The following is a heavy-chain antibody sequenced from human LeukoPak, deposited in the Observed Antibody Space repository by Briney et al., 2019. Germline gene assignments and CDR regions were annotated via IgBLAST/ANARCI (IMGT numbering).Heavy chain of an antibody. D-gene: IGHD6-19*01. CDR1: GGSFSGYY. CDR2: INHSGST. Sequence: SETLSLTCAVYGGSFSGYYWSWIRQPLGKGLEWIGEINHSGSTNYNPSLKSRVTISVDTSKNQFSLKLSSVTAADTAVYYCARLIAVAGRNYYGMDVWGQGTTVTVSS. V-gene: IGHV4-34*01. J-gene: IGHJ6*02. CDR3: ARLIAVAGRNYYGMDV.